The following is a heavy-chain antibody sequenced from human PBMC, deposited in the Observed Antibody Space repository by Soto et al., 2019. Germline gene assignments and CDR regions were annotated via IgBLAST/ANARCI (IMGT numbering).Heavy chain of an antibody. CDR1: GFTFSSYS. CDR2: ISSSSSYI. V-gene: IGHV3-21*01. D-gene: IGHD6-6*01. Sequence: GGSLRLSCAASGFTFSSYSMNWVRQAPGKGLEWVSSISSSSSYIYYADSVKGRFTISRDNAKNSLYLQMNSLRAEDTAVYYCARERSYSSSSGGFDPWGQGTLVTVSS. CDR3: ARERSYSSSSGGFDP. J-gene: IGHJ5*02.